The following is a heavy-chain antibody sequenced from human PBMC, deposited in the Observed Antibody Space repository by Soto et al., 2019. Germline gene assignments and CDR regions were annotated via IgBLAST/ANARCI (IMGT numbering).Heavy chain of an antibody. CDR1: GGSVSSGSYY. D-gene: IGHD3-3*01. V-gene: IGHV4-61*01. CDR3: ARVEGVFLEWLLFDY. CDR2: IYYSGST. J-gene: IGHJ4*02. Sequence: SETLSLTCTVSGGSVSSGSYYWSWIRQPPGKGLEWIGYIYYSGSTNYNPSLKSRVTISVDTSKNQFSLKLSSVTAADTAVYYFARVEGVFLEWLLFDYWGQGTLVTVSS.